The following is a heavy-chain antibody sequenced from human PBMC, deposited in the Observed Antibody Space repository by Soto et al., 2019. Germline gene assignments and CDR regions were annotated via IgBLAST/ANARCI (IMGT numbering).Heavy chain of an antibody. J-gene: IGHJ6*02. CDR3: AGRGASSNRDDMDV. D-gene: IGHD3-10*01. V-gene: IGHV3-53*01. Sequence: EVQLVESGGGLIQPGGSLRLSCVASDFSVRIIYMRWVRQAPGKGLEWVSSISSSGNTYYADSVKGRFTISRDNSKNTLYLQMNGLRAEDTAVYYCAGRGASSNRDDMDVWGQGTTVTVSS. CDR1: DFSVRIIY. CDR2: ISSSGNT.